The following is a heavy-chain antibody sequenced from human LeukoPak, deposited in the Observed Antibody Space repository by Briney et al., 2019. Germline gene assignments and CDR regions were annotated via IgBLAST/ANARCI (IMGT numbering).Heavy chain of an antibody. CDR1: GGSFSGYS. D-gene: IGHD2-8*01. V-gene: IGHV4-34*01. CDR3: ARGGVKRANGFDI. Sequence: PSETLSLTCAVYGGSFSGYSWSWIRQPPGKGLEWIGEINDSGNVNYNTSLKSRVTVSVDTSKNQFSLKLRSVTAADTAVYYCARGGVKRANGFDIWGQGTMVTVSS. CDR2: INDSGNV. J-gene: IGHJ3*02.